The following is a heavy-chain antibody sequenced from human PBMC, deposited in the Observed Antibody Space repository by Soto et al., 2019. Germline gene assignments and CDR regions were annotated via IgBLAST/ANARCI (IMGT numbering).Heavy chain of an antibody. Sequence: ASVKVSCKASGYTFTSYGISWVRQAPGQGLEWMGWISAYNGNTNYAQKLQGRVTMTTDASTSTAYMELRSLRSDDTAVYNCARAPTVTPDYYYYYMDVWGKGTTVTV. CDR3: ARAPTVTPDYYYYYMDV. D-gene: IGHD4-17*01. J-gene: IGHJ6*03. V-gene: IGHV1-18*01. CDR1: GYTFTSYG. CDR2: ISAYNGNT.